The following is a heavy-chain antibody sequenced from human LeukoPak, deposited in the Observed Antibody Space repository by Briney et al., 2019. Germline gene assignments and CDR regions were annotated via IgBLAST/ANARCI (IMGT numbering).Heavy chain of an antibody. Sequence: PSETLSLTCTVSGGSIRSSSAYWGWIRPPPGKGLEWIGSIYYSKNTYYNPSLKSRVTISADTSKNQFSLTLGSVSATDTAVYYCVSPRGFSYGYFDYWGQGTLVTVSS. J-gene: IGHJ4*02. D-gene: IGHD5-18*01. V-gene: IGHV4-39*01. CDR1: GGSIRSSSAY. CDR3: VSPRGFSYGYFDY. CDR2: IYYSKNT.